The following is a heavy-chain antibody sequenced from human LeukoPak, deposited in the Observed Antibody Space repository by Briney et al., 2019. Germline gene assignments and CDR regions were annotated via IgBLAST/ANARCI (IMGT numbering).Heavy chain of an antibody. D-gene: IGHD5-18*01. Sequence: GGSLRLSCVASSLTYNFDSYAMTWVRQAPGKGPEWVSSISGSGDSQYYADSVKGRFTISRDNSKNTFYLQMNSLSAEDTALYYCAKADSYGYAAFDIWGQGTMVTVSS. CDR1: SLTYNFDSYA. J-gene: IGHJ3*02. CDR3: AKADSYGYAAFDI. CDR2: ISGSGDSQ. V-gene: IGHV3-23*01.